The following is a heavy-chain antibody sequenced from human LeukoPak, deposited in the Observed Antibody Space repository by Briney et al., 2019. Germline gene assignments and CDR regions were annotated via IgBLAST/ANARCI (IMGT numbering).Heavy chain of an antibody. CDR1: GGSISDDS. V-gene: IGHV4-59*01. J-gene: IGHJ4*02. Sequence: SETLSLTCTVSGGSISDDSWTWTRQPPGKGLDWIGSIFDIGSITYNPSLRSRLTTSVETSKNQISLKLSSVTAADTAVYFCARAASGDRYSGYAKDRYYFDRWGQGTLVTVSS. D-gene: IGHD5-12*01. CDR2: IFDIGSI. CDR3: ARAASGDRYSGYAKDRYYFDR.